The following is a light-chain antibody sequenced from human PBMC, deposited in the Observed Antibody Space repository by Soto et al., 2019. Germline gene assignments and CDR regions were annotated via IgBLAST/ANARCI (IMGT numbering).Light chain of an antibody. V-gene: IGKV1-33*01. CDR2: DVS. Sequence: DIQMTQSPSTLSSSAGDRVTISCQARQNVNNSLYWYQQKPPNAPNLLIYDVSKLGTDVPTKSSGSGSGTDFTFIISRLQPEDIGTYYCQQYHKVPVTFGQGTRLEIK. CDR1: QNVNNS. J-gene: IGKJ5*01. CDR3: QQYHKVPVT.